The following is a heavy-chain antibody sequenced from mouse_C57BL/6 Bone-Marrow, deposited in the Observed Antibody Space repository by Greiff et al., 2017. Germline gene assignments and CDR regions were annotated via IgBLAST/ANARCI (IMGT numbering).Heavy chain of an antibody. CDR2: IYPGDGDT. Sequence: QVQLQQSGPELVKPGASVKISCKASGYAFSSSWMNWVKQRPGKGLEWIGRIYPGDGDTNYNGKFKGKATLTADKSSSTAYMQLSSLTSEDSAVYFCASPFYYGNFYWYFDVWGTGTTVTVSS. D-gene: IGHD2-1*01. CDR3: ASPFYYGNFYWYFDV. J-gene: IGHJ1*03. CDR1: GYAFSSSW. V-gene: IGHV1-82*01.